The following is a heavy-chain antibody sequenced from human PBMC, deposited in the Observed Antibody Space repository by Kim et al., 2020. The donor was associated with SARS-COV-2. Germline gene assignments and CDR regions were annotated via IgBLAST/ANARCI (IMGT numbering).Heavy chain of an antibody. D-gene: IGHD3-22*01. CDR3: ARLDLGYYSRYFDY. J-gene: IGHJ4*02. V-gene: IGHV4-59*08. Sequence: SETLSLTCTVSGGSISSYYWSWIRQPPGKGLEWIGYIYYSGSTNYNPSLKSRVTISVDTSKNQFSLKLSSVTAADTAVYYCARLDLGYYSRYFDYWGQGTLVTVSS. CDR1: GGSISSYY. CDR2: IYYSGST.